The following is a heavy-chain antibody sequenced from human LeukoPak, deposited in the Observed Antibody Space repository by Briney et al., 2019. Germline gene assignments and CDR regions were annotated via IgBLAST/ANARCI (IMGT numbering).Heavy chain of an antibody. Sequence: SETLSLTCAVYDGSFSDYYWSWIRQPPGKGLEWIGEINHSGSTNYSPSLKSRVTMSVDTSKNQFSLKLSSVTAADTSVYYCARGAYNIGGGDYFGHWGQGTLVTVSS. V-gene: IGHV4-34*01. CDR3: ARGAYNIGGGDYFGH. CDR1: DGSFSDYY. J-gene: IGHJ4*02. D-gene: IGHD1-26*01. CDR2: INHSGST.